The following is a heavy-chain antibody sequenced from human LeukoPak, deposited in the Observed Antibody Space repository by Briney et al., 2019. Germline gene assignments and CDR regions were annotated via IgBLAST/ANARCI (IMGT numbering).Heavy chain of an antibody. CDR2: INPSGGST. J-gene: IGHJ4*02. Sequence: SVKVSCKASGYTFTSYYMHWVRQAPGQGLEWMGIINPSGGSTSYAQKFQGRVTMTRDTSTSTVYMDLSSLRSEDTAVYYCARRGSQLNFDYWGQGTLVIVSS. CDR3: ARRGSQLNFDY. D-gene: IGHD5-18*01. CDR1: GYTFTSYY. V-gene: IGHV1-46*01.